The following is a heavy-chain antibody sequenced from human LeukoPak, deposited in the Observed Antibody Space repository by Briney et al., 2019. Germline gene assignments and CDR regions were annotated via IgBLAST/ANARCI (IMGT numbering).Heavy chain of an antibody. Sequence: GGSLRLSCAASGFTLSGSAMQWVRQASGEGLEWVGRIRSKANSYATAYAASAKGRFTISSDDSKNTAYLQMNSLKTEDTAVYYCTRPSSGWYGENAFDIWGQGTMVTVSS. CDR2: IRSKANSYAT. D-gene: IGHD6-19*01. CDR1: GFTLSGSA. J-gene: IGHJ3*02. CDR3: TRPSSGWYGENAFDI. V-gene: IGHV3-73*01.